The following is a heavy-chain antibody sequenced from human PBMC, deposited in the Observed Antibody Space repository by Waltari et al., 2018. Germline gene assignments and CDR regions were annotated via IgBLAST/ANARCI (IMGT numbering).Heavy chain of an antibody. Sequence: EVQLVESGGGLIQPGGSLRLSCAASGFNVSSHYMTWVRQAPGKGLEWVSVLYVVGTTYYADSLKGRFIVSEDTSKNTLYLQMNSLRAEDTAVYFCARVLGPYDAFDIWGQGTIVTVSS. V-gene: IGHV3-53*01. CDR2: LYVVGTT. J-gene: IGHJ3*02. CDR3: ARVLGPYDAFDI. CDR1: GFNVSSHY.